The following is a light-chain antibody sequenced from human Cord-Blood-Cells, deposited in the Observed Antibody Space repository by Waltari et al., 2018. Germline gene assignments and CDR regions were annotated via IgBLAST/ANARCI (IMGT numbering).Light chain of an antibody. V-gene: IGLV2-23*02. CDR3: CSYAGSSTFVV. Sequence: QSALTQPASVSGSPGQSITLPCTGTSSAVGSYNLDSWYQQHPGKAPKLMIYEVSKRPSGVSNRFSGSKSGNTASLTISGLQAEDEADYYCCSYAGSSTFVVFGGGTKLTVL. CDR2: EVS. J-gene: IGLJ2*01. CDR1: SSAVGSYNL.